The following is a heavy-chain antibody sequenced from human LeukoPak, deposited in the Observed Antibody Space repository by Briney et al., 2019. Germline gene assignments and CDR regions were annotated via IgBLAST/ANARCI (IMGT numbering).Heavy chain of an antibody. CDR3: ARPEAAFGLPGAFDI. CDR1: GYSFTSYW. D-gene: IGHD2-2*01. V-gene: IGHV5-51*01. J-gene: IGHJ3*02. CDR2: IYPGDSDT. Sequence: GESLKISCKGSGYSFTSYWIVWVRQMPGKGLEWMGIIYPGDSDTRYSPSFQGQVTFSADKSISTAYLQWSSLKASDTAMYYCARPEAAFGLPGAFDIWGQGTMVTVSS.